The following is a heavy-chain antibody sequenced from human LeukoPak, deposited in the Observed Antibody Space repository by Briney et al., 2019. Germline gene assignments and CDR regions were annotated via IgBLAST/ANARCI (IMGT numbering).Heavy chain of an antibody. J-gene: IGHJ3*02. D-gene: IGHD3-22*01. V-gene: IGHV3-9*02. CDR1: GFTSDDYA. Sequence: GGSLRLSCAASGFTSDDYAMHWVRQAPGKGLEWVSGISWNSGSIGYADSVKGRFTISRDNAKNSLYLQMNSLRAEDTALYYCAKDIGSYYYDSSGYSDRRNAFDIWGQGTMVTVSS. CDR3: AKDIGSYYYDSSGYSDRRNAFDI. CDR2: ISWNSGSI.